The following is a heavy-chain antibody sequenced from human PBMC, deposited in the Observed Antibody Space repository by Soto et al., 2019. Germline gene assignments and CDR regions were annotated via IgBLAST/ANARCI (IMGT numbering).Heavy chain of an antibody. D-gene: IGHD3-22*01. Sequence: SGGSLRLSCAGSEFTFSSYWMSWVRQAPGKGLEWVANIRQDAGEKYYVDSVKGRFTISRDNAKNSLYLQMNSLRAEDTAVYYCPRDRHYESSIFENYFDYWGQGTLVTVSS. CDR1: EFTFSSYW. CDR2: IRQDAGEK. V-gene: IGHV3-7*01. CDR3: PRDRHYESSIFENYFDY. J-gene: IGHJ4*02.